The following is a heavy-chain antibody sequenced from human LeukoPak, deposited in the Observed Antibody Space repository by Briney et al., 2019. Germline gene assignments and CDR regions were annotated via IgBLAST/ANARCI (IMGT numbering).Heavy chain of an antibody. V-gene: IGHV3-48*01. J-gene: IGHJ3*02. CDR3: ARKGYYSQAFDM. CDR1: GFTFSSYS. Sequence: GGSLRLSCAASGFTFSSYSMNWVRQAPGKGLEWVSYSYSSSSSSSIYYADSVKGRFTISRDNAKNPLYLQMNSLRAEDTAVYYCARKGYYSQAFDMWGQGTMVTVSS. D-gene: IGHD3-22*01. CDR2: SSSSSSSI.